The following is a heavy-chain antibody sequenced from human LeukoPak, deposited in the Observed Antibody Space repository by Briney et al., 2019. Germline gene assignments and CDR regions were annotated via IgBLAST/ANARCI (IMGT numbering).Heavy chain of an antibody. J-gene: IGHJ4*02. D-gene: IGHD6-13*01. V-gene: IGHV3-7*01. Sequence: GGSLRLSCAASGFTFSSYWMSWVRQAPGKGLEWVANIKQDRSEKYYVDSVKGRFTISRDNAKNSLYLQMNSLRAEDTAVYYCARDAYIAAAGTFYFDYWGQGTLVTVSS. CDR3: ARDAYIAAAGTFYFDY. CDR2: IKQDRSEK. CDR1: GFTFSSYW.